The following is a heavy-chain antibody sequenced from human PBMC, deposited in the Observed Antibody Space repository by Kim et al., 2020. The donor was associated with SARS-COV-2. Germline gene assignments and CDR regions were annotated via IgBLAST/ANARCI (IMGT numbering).Heavy chain of an antibody. Sequence: ADSVKGRFTISRDNAKNSLYLQMNSLRAEDTALYYCAKEYYYDSSGYSFDDWGQGTLVTVSS. J-gene: IGHJ4*02. D-gene: IGHD3-22*01. V-gene: IGHV3-9*01. CDR3: AKEYYYDSSGYSFDD.